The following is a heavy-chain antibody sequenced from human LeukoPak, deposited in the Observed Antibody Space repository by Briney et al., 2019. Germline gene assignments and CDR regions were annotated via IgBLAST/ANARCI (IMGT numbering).Heavy chain of an antibody. CDR1: GGSISSGSYY. Sequence: SQTLSLTCTVSGGSISSGSYYWSWIRQPAGKGLEWIGRIYTSGSTNYNPSLKSRVTISVDTSKNQFSLKLSSVTAADTAVYYCARGSSSWPSSYYYYYYGMDVWGQGTTVTVSS. CDR2: IYTSGST. V-gene: IGHV4-61*02. D-gene: IGHD6-13*01. CDR3: ARGSSSWPSSYYYYYYGMDV. J-gene: IGHJ6*02.